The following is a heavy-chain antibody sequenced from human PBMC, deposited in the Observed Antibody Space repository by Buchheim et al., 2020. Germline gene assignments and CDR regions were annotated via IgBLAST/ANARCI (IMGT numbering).Heavy chain of an antibody. V-gene: IGHV1-2*02. D-gene: IGHD3-3*01. J-gene: IGHJ6*02. CDR3: ASSAYYDFWSGYFRVDYYYGMDV. CDR2: INPNSGGT. Sequence: QVQLVQSGAEVKKPGASVKVSCKASGYTFTGYYMHWVRQAPGQGLEWMGWINPNSGGTNYAQKFQGRVTMTRDTSISTAYMELSSLRSEDTAVYYCASSAYYDFWSGYFRVDYYYGMDVWGQGTT. CDR1: GYTFTGYY.